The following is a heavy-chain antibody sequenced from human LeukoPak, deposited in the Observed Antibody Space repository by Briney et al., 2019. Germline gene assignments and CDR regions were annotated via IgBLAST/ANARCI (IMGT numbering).Heavy chain of an antibody. CDR3: ARDAPAGLSSGWYDAFDI. CDR2: IKQDGSEK. V-gene: IGHV3-7*01. J-gene: IGHJ3*02. D-gene: IGHD6-19*01. Sequence: GGSLRLSCAASGFTFSNYWMTWVRQAPGKGLEWVANIKQDGSEKYYMDSVKGRFTISRDNAKNSMYLQMDSLRPEDTAVYYCARDAPAGLSSGWYDAFDIWGQGTMATVSS. CDR1: GFTFSNYW.